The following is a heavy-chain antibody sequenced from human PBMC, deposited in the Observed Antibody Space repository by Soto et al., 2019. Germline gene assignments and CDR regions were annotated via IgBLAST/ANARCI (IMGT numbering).Heavy chain of an antibody. V-gene: IGHV4-34*01. J-gene: IGHJ5*02. CDR3: ARASTYSSSWYVARWFDP. Sequence: ASETLSLTCAVYGGSFSGYYWSWIRQPPGKGLEWIGEINHSGSTNYNPSLKSRVTISVDTSKNQFSLKLSSVTAADTAVYYCARASTYSSSWYVARWFDPWGQGTLVTVSS. CDR2: INHSGST. CDR1: GGSFSGYY. D-gene: IGHD6-13*01.